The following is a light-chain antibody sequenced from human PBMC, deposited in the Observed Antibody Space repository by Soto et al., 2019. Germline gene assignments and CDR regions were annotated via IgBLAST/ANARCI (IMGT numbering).Light chain of an antibody. CDR1: SSDVGGYNY. V-gene: IGLV2-14*03. CDR3: SSYTSSTARVV. Sequence: QSALTQPASVSGSPGQSITLSCTGTSSDVGGYNYVSWYQQHPDKAPRLMIYDVSNRPSGVSNRFSGTKSDNTASLTISGLQAEDEADYYCSSYTSSTARVVFGGGTKLTVL. J-gene: IGLJ2*01. CDR2: DVS.